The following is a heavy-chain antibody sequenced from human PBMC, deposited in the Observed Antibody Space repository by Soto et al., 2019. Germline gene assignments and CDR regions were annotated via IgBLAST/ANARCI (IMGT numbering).Heavy chain of an antibody. D-gene: IGHD4-17*01. CDR2: MNPNSGNT. CDR1: GYTFTSHD. J-gene: IGHJ4*02. V-gene: IGHV1-8*01. Sequence: QVQLVQSGAEVKKSGASVKVSCKASGYTFTSHDINWVRQATGQGLEWMGWMNPNSGNTGYAQKFQGRVTRTRNTSIRTAYMELSSLRSEDTPVYYCARWDYGDYARFDYWGQGTLVTVSS. CDR3: ARWDYGDYARFDY.